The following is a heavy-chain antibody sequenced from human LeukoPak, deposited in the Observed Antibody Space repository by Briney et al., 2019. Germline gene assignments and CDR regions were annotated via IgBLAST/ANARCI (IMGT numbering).Heavy chain of an antibody. CDR1: GGSFSGYY. V-gene: IGHV4-34*01. D-gene: IGHD3-22*01. CDR2: INHSGST. Sequence: PSETLSLTCAVYGGSFSGYYWSWIRQPPGKGLEWIGEINHSGSTNYNPSLKSRVTISVDTSKNQFSLKLSSVTAADTAVYYCARVGAYYYDSRREPADYWGQGTLATVSS. J-gene: IGHJ4*02. CDR3: ARVGAYYYDSRREPADY.